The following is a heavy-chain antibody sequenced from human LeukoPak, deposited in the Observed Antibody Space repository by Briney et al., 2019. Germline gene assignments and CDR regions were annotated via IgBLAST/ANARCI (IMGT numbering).Heavy chain of an antibody. D-gene: IGHD6-13*01. V-gene: IGHV4-59*01. CDR3: ARAAGPLAAPDF. Sequence: SETLSLTRTVSGGSISSYYWSWIRQPPGKGLEWIGYIYYSGSTNYNPSLKSRVTISVDTSKNQFSLKLSSVTAADTAVYYCARAAGPLAAPDFWGQGTPVTVSS. CDR1: GGSISSYY. J-gene: IGHJ4*02. CDR2: IYYSGST.